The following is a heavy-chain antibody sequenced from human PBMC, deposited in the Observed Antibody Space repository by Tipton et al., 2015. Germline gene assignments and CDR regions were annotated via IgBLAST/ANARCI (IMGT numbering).Heavy chain of an antibody. Sequence: TLSLTCTVSGGSISNSNYYWGWIRQPPRKGLEWIGSLSYSGKTDYNPPLRSRVTISVDTSKNQFSLRLSSVTAADTAVYYCARSLFPETAGLENWFDPWGQGTLVTVSS. CDR1: GGSISNSNYY. CDR2: LSYSGKT. J-gene: IGHJ5*02. D-gene: IGHD6-13*01. CDR3: ARSLFPETAGLENWFDP. V-gene: IGHV4-39*01.